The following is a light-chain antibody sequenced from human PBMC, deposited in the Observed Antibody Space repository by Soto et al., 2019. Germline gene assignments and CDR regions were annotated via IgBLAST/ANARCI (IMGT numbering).Light chain of an antibody. CDR2: GNS. Sequence: QSVLTQPPSVSGAPGQRVTISGTGSRSNIGAGYDVHWYQQLPGTTPKLFIYGNSNRPSGVPDRFSGSKSGTSASLAITGLQSEDEADYYCQSYDSSLSGSVFGGGTKLTVL. J-gene: IGLJ2*01. CDR3: QSYDSSLSGSV. CDR1: RSNIGAGYD. V-gene: IGLV1-40*01.